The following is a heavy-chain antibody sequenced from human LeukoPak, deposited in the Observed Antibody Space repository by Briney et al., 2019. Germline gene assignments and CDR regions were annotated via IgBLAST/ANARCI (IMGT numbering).Heavy chain of an antibody. CDR3: ARDKDSGYDLQGNFDY. CDR1: GFTFSSYA. V-gene: IGHV3-30*04. J-gene: IGHJ4*02. D-gene: IGHD5-12*01. CDR2: ISYDGSNK. Sequence: GGSLTLSCAASGFTFSSYAMHWVRQAPGKGLEWVAVISYDGSNKYYADSVKGRFTISRDNSKNTLYLQMNSLRAEDTAVYYCARDKDSGYDLQGNFDYWGQGTLVTVSS.